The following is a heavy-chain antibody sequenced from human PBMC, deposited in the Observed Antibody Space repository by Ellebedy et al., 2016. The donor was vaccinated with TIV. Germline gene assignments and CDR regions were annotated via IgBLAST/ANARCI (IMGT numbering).Heavy chain of an antibody. CDR3: AKDRNNYGGAPYNGLDI. CDR2: IRFDGNSA. V-gene: IGHV3-30*02. Sequence: GESLKISCVASGFTFSSHTMGWVRQAPGKGLEWVAFIRFDGNSANYADSAKGRFTISRDNSQNTLYLQMNSLRAEDTAVYYCAKDRNNYGGAPYNGLDIWGQGTTVTVSS. D-gene: IGHD1/OR15-1a*01. J-gene: IGHJ6*02. CDR1: GFTFSSHT.